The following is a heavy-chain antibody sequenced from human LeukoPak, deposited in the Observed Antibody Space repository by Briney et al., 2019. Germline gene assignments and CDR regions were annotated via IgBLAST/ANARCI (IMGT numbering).Heavy chain of an antibody. CDR1: GYTFTGYY. CDR2: INPNSGGT. J-gene: IGHJ6*03. D-gene: IGHD3-16*01. CDR3: ARRMAGEPRPSYYYYYFMDV. V-gene: IGHV1-2*02. Sequence: GASVKVSCKASGYTFTGYYMHWVRQAPGQGLEWMGWINPNSGGTNYAQKFQGRVTMTRDTSISTAYMELSRLRSDDTAVYYCARRMAGEPRPSYYYYYFMDVWGKGTTVTVSS.